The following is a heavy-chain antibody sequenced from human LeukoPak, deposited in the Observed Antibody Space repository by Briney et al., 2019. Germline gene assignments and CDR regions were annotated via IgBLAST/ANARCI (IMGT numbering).Heavy chain of an antibody. Sequence: SETLSLTCTVSGVSISSYYWSWIRQPPGKGLEWLGYIYYSGSTNYNPPLKSRVTISVDTSKNQFSLKLISVTAADTAVYYCARGDQLLWDNWFDPWGQGTLVTVSS. CDR2: IYYSGST. V-gene: IGHV4-59*01. J-gene: IGHJ5*02. CDR3: ARGDQLLWDNWFDP. D-gene: IGHD2-2*01. CDR1: GVSISSYY.